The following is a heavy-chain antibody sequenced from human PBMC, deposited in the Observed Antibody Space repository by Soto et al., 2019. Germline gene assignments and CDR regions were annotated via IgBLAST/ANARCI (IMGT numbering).Heavy chain of an antibody. V-gene: IGHV4-59*01. CDR2: FYNGGTT. CDR3: ARDGSERPATY. CDR1: GGSISTYY. D-gene: IGHD3-10*01. J-gene: IGHJ4*02. Sequence: SETLSLTCTVSGGSISTYYWIWIRQPPGKGLEWIGVFYNGGTTNYSPSLKSRVTISVDTSKNQFSLKLNSVTAADTAVHYCARDGSERPATYWGQGILVTVSS.